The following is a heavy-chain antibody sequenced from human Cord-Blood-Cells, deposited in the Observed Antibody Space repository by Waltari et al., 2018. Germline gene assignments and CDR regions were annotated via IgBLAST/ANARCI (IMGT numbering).Heavy chain of an antibody. J-gene: IGHJ4*02. Sequence: HLHLQESVPRLFTPSETLSHTCTHTGGPIYRSISYLRWIRQPPGKGLEWIGSIYYSGSTYYNPSLKSRVTISVDTSKNQFSLKLSSVTAADTAVYYCARRLATIFGVVIGFDYWGQGTLVTVSS. D-gene: IGHD3-3*01. CDR1: GGPIYRSISY. CDR2: IYYSGST. V-gene: IGHV4-39*01. CDR3: ARRLATIFGVVIGFDY.